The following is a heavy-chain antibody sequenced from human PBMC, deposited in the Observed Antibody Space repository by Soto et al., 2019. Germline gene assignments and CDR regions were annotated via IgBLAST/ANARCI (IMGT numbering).Heavy chain of an antibody. J-gene: IGHJ4*02. CDR2: ISGSGGST. D-gene: IGHD2-2*01. Sequence: EVQLLESGGGLVQPGGSLRLSCAASGFTFSSYAMSWVRQAPGKGLEWVSAISGSGGSTYYADSVKGRFTISRDNSKNTRYLQMNSLRAEDTAVYYCAKDHLYCSSTSCYDRYFDYWGQGTLVTVSS. CDR1: GFTFSSYA. V-gene: IGHV3-23*01. CDR3: AKDHLYCSSTSCYDRYFDY.